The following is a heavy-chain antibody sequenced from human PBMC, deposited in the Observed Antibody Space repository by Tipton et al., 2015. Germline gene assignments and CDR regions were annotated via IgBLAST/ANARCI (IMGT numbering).Heavy chain of an antibody. D-gene: IGHD3-10*01. V-gene: IGHV3-33*01. CDR1: GFTFSSSG. J-gene: IGHJ4*02. Sequence: SLRLSCAASGFTFSSSGMHWVRQAPGKGLEWVAVIWYDGSNKYYADSVKGRFIISRDNSKSNKYYADSVKGRFTISRDNSKNTLDLQMNSLRAEDTAVYYCARGSQQLAHFDYWGQGTLVTVSS. CDR3: KNTLDLQMNSLRAEDTAVYYCARGSQQLAHFDY. CDR2: IWYDGSNK.